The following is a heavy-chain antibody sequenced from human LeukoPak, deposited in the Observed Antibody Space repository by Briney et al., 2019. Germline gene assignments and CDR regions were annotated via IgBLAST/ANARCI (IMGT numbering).Heavy chain of an antibody. CDR2: IRGGGTSE. D-gene: IGHD4-17*01. V-gene: IGHV3-23*01. Sequence: GGSLRLSCTASGFTFSAYAMMWVRQAPGKGPEWVSAIRGGGTSEFYADSVKGRFRISRDNSQDTLFLQMNSLRAEDTAVYYCARDPNGDYIGAFDMWGPGTMVTVSS. CDR1: GFTFSAYA. CDR3: ARDPNGDYIGAFDM. J-gene: IGHJ3*02.